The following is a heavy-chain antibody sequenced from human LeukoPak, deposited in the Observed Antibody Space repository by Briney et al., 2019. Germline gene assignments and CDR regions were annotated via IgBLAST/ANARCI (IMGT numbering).Heavy chain of an antibody. CDR1: GGSISSSSYY. D-gene: IGHD6-13*01. V-gene: IGHV4-39*01. J-gene: IGHJ6*03. Sequence: SETLSLTCTVSGGSISSSSYYWGWIRQPPGKGLEWIGSIYYSGSTYYNPSLKSRVTISVDTSKNQFSLKLSSVTAADTAVYYCARHCWYDYCYYYYMDVWGKGTTVTVSS. CDR2: IYYSGST. CDR3: ARHCWYDYCYYYYMDV.